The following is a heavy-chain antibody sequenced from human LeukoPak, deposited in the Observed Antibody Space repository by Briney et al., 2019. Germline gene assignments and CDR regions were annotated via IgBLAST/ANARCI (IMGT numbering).Heavy chain of an antibody. V-gene: IGHV3-30*02. CDR3: AKPTIIVSREGAFDI. J-gene: IGHJ3*02. CDR2: IRYDGSNK. Sequence: GGSLRLSCAASGFTFSSYGMHWVRQAPGKGLEWVAFIRYDGSNKYYADSVKGRFTISRDNSKNTLYLQMNSLRAEDTAVYYCAKPTIIVSREGAFDIWGQGTMVTVSS. CDR1: GFTFSSYG. D-gene: IGHD2-15*01.